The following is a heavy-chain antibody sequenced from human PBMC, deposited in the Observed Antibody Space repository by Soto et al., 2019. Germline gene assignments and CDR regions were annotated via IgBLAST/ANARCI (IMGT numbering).Heavy chain of an antibody. CDR1: GFTFDDYA. D-gene: IGHD3-22*01. Sequence: EVPLVESGGGLVQPGRSLRLSCAASGFTFDDYAMHWVRQAPGKGLEWVSGISWNSGSIGYADSVKGRFTISRDNAKNSLYLQMNSLRAEDTALYYCAKCSGSGDSSGTEFDYWGQGTLVTVSS. CDR2: ISWNSGSI. V-gene: IGHV3-9*01. CDR3: AKCSGSGDSSGTEFDY. J-gene: IGHJ4*02.